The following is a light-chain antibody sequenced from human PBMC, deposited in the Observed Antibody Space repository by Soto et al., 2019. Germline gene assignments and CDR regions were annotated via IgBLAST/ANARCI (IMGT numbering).Light chain of an antibody. V-gene: IGKV3-20*01. CDR1: QSVSSNY. Sequence: EIVLTQSPGTLSLSPGERATFSCRASQSVSSNYLAWYQQKPGQAPRLLIYGASNRATGIPDRFSGSGSGTDFTLTISRLEPEDFAVYYCQQYGSSGTVGQGTKVDIK. CDR2: GAS. J-gene: IGKJ1*01. CDR3: QQYGSSGT.